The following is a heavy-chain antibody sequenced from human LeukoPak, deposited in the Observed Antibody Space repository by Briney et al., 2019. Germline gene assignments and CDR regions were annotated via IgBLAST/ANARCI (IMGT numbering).Heavy chain of an antibody. J-gene: IGHJ4*02. Sequence: GGSLRLSCAASGFTFSSYGMHWVRQAPGKGLEWVAVKSYDGSNKYYADSVKGRFTISRDNSKNTLYLQMNSLRAEDTAVYYCASPYDSSGFRHFDYWGQGTLVTVSS. CDR1: GFTFSSYG. CDR3: ASPYDSSGFRHFDY. D-gene: IGHD3-22*01. CDR2: KSYDGSNK. V-gene: IGHV3-30*19.